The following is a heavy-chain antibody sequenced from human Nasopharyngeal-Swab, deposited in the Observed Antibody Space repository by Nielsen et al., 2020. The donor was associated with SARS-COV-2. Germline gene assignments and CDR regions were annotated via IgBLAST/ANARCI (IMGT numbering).Heavy chain of an antibody. D-gene: IGHD3-22*01. Sequence: WVRQAHGQGLEGMGGIIPIFGTANYAQKFQGRVTITADKSTSTASMELSSLRSEDTAVYYCARDSTYYYDSSGSDGAFDIWGQGTMVTVSS. J-gene: IGHJ3*02. CDR2: IIPIFGTA. V-gene: IGHV1-69*06. CDR3: ARDSTYYYDSSGSDGAFDI.